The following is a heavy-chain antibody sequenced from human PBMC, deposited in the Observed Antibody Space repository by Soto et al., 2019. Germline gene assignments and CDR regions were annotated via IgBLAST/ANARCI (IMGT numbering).Heavy chain of an antibody. Sequence: GGSLRLSCAASGFTFSSYAMSWVRQAPGKGLEWVSAISGSGGSTYYADSVKGRFTISRDNSKNTLYLQMNSLRAEDTAVYYCAKEGEWLGHCSSTSCIDQYYFDYWGQGTLVTVSS. D-gene: IGHD2-2*01. J-gene: IGHJ4*02. CDR3: AKEGEWLGHCSSTSCIDQYYFDY. CDR2: ISGSGGST. CDR1: GFTFSSYA. V-gene: IGHV3-23*01.